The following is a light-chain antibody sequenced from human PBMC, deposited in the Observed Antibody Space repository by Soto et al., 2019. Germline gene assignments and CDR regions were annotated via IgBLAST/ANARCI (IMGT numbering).Light chain of an antibody. CDR2: GAS. J-gene: IGKJ1*01. CDR1: QSVSSN. Sequence: EIVMMQSPATLSVSPGERATLSCRASQSVSSNLAWYQQKPGQAPRLLIYGASTRATGIPARFSGSGSGTEFTLTISSLQSEDFVVYYCQQYNNWPQTFGQGTKVDIK. CDR3: QQYNNWPQT. V-gene: IGKV3-15*01.